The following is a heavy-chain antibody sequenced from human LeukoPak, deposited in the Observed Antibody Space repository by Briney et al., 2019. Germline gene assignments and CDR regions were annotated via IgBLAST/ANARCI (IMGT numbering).Heavy chain of an antibody. V-gene: IGHV3-23*01. CDR3: AKDPYSGSPRGFDC. Sequence: GGSLRLSCAASGFTLSSYAMSWVRQAAGDGLEWASNISPEGGRKFYASPVKGRLTIFRDNSKNTLYLQMNNVRVDDTAVYYCAKDPYSGSPRGFDCGGEGILVAAS. CDR1: GFTLSSYA. J-gene: IGHJ4*02. CDR2: ISPEGGRK. D-gene: IGHD1-26*01.